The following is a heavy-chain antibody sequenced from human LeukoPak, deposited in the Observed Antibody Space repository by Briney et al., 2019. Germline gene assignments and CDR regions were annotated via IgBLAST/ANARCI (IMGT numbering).Heavy chain of an antibody. V-gene: IGHV3-21*01. D-gene: IGHD1-26*01. CDR2: ISSSSSYI. CDR1: GFTFISYW. Sequence: GESLRLSCAASGFTFISYWMSWVRQAPGKGLEWVSSISSSSSYIYYADSVKGRFTISRDNAKNSLYLQMNSLRAEDTAVYYCAREGGTYSGGSVDAFDIWGQGTMVTVSS. J-gene: IGHJ3*02. CDR3: AREGGTYSGGSVDAFDI.